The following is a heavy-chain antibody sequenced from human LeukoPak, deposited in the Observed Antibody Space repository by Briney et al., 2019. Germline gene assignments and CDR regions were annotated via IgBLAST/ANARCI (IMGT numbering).Heavy chain of an antibody. D-gene: IGHD3-9*01. V-gene: IGHV3-23*01. Sequence: GGSLRLSCAASGFTFSSYAMSWVRQAPGKGLEWVSAISGSGGSIYYADSVRGRFTISRDNSKNTLYLQMNSLRAEDTAVYYCAKFGILTGYYNPGGLDYWGQGTRVTVSS. CDR3: AKFGILTGYYNPGGLDY. CDR1: GFTFSSYA. J-gene: IGHJ4*02. CDR2: ISGSGGSI.